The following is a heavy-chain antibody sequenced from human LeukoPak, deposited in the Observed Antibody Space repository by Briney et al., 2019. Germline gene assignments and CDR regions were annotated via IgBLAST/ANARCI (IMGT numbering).Heavy chain of an antibody. D-gene: IGHD1-26*01. CDR1: GSTFSSFA. V-gene: IGHV3-30*04. Sequence: PGGSLRLSCAASGSTFSSFAMHWVRQAPGKGLEWVAVISSDGRNHYYADSVQGRFTISRDNSKNTLYLQMNSLRPEDTAVYYCARDQWAHDYWGQGTLVTVSS. CDR2: ISSDGRNH. CDR3: ARDQWAHDY. J-gene: IGHJ4*02.